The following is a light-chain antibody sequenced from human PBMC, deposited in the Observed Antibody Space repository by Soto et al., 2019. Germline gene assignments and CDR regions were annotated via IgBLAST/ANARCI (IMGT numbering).Light chain of an antibody. Sequence: DIQMTQSPSSVSASVGDRVTITCRASQGISNWLAWYQQKPGKAPKLLIYAASGVQRGVPSRFSGSGSETEFTPTISSLQPDDFATYYCQQYARNPLTFGGGTKVDIK. CDR2: AAS. CDR3: QQYARNPLT. V-gene: IGKV1-12*01. CDR1: QGISNW. J-gene: IGKJ4*01.